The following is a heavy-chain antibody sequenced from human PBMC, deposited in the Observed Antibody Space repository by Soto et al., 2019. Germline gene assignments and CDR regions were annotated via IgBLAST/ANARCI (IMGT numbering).Heavy chain of an antibody. CDR2: IYYSGST. D-gene: IGHD3-22*01. CDR3: AQDTYYYDSSENVGDAFDI. Sequence: PSETLSLTCTVSGAPITINYWSWIRQAAGKGLEWIGYIYYSGSTTYNPSLKSRVTMSADTSKDQFSLKLNSVTAADKAVYYCAQDTYYYDSSENVGDAFDIWGQGTMVT. CDR1: GAPITINY. J-gene: IGHJ3*02. V-gene: IGHV4-59*01.